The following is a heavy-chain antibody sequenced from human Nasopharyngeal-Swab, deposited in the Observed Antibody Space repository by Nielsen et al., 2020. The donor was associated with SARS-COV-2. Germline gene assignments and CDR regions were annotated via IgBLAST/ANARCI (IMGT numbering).Heavy chain of an antibody. CDR2: ISSSSSYI. Sequence: GASLKISCAASGFTSSSYSMNWVRQAPGKGLEWVSSISSSSSYIYYADSVKGRLTISRDNAKNSLYLQMNSLRAEDTAVYYCARASGYDFGYYYGMDVWGQGTTVTVSS. J-gene: IGHJ6*02. CDR3: ARASGYDFGYYYGMDV. CDR1: GFTSSSYS. V-gene: IGHV3-21*01. D-gene: IGHD5-12*01.